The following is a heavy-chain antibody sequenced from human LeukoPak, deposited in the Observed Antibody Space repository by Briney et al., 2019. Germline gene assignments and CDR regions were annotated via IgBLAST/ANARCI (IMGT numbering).Heavy chain of an antibody. Sequence: ASVKVSCKASGYTFTGYYMSWVRQAPGQGLEWMGWMNPNSGTTGHAQKFQGRVTITRDKSITTAYMELSSLTSDDTAVYCCARGLGRTAMVTRGGVRFDYWGQGTLVTVSS. V-gene: IGHV1-8*03. CDR3: ARGLGRTAMVTRGGVRFDY. CDR2: MNPNSGTT. CDR1: GYTFTGYY. J-gene: IGHJ4*02. D-gene: IGHD5-18*01.